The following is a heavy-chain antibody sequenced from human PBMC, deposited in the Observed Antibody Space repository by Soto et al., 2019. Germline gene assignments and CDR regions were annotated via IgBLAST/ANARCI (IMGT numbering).Heavy chain of an antibody. D-gene: IGHD3-22*01. V-gene: IGHV3-23*01. CDR3: ARDPARITMIYD. CDR2: IYSAGSGGST. Sequence: EVQLLESGGGLVQPGGSLRLSCAASGFTFNNYAMSWVRQAPGKGLEWVSLIYSAGSGGSTYYADSVKGRFTISRDNSKNTVYLQMNSLRAEDTAVYYCARDPARITMIYDWGQGTLVTVSS. J-gene: IGHJ4*02. CDR1: GFTFNNYA.